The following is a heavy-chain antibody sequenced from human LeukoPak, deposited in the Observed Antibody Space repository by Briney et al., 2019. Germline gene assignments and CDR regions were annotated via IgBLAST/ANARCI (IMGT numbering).Heavy chain of an antibody. CDR1: GYTFTSYD. D-gene: IGHD3-10*01. Sequence: ASVKVSCKASGYTFTSYDINWVRQATGQGLEWMGWMNPNSGNTGYAQKFQGRVTMTRNTSISTAYTELSSLRSEDTAVYYCARGRLGYYYGSGSYYNNWFDPWGQGTLVTVSS. CDR3: ARGRLGYYYGSGSYYNNWFDP. CDR2: MNPNSGNT. V-gene: IGHV1-8*01. J-gene: IGHJ5*02.